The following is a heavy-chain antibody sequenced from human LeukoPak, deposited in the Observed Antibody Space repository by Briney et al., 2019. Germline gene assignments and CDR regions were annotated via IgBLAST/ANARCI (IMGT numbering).Heavy chain of an antibody. CDR3: ARHAPEAVALYYFDY. V-gene: IGHV4-59*08. Sequence: PSETLSLTCTVSRGSISSYYWSCIRQPPGKGLEWIGYIYYSGITNYNPSLKSRVTISVDTSKNQFSLKLSSVTAADTAVYYCARHAPEAVALYYFDYWGQGTLVTVSS. J-gene: IGHJ4*02. D-gene: IGHD6-19*01. CDR1: RGSISSYY. CDR2: IYYSGIT.